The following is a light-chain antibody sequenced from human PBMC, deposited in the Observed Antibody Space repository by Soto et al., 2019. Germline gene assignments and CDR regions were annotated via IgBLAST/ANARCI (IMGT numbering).Light chain of an antibody. J-gene: IGLJ2*01. Sequence: QSALTQPASVSRSPGQSITISCTGTSSDVGGYNYVSWYQQHSGKAPKLMIYEVSNRPSGVSNRFSGSKSGNTASLTISGLQAEGEADYYCSSYTSSSTVVFGGGTKLTVL. CDR3: SSYTSSSTVV. CDR2: EVS. V-gene: IGLV2-14*01. CDR1: SSDVGGYNY.